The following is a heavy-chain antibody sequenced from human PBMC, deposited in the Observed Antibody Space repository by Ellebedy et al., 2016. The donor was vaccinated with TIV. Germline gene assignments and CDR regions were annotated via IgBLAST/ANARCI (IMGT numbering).Heavy chain of an antibody. CDR2: INVGNGNT. CDR3: ASASQWLVHDLFDY. J-gene: IGHJ4*02. D-gene: IGHD6-19*01. Sequence: ASVKVSCXASGYTFTHYVIHWVRQAPGQRLEWMGWINVGNGNTKYSQKFQGRITITIDTSASTAYMELSSLRSEDTALYYCASASQWLVHDLFDYWGQGTLVTVSS. V-gene: IGHV1-3*01. CDR1: GYTFTHYV.